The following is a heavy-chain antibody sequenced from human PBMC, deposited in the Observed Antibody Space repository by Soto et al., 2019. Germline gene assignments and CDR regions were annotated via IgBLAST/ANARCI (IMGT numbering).Heavy chain of an antibody. D-gene: IGHD6-13*01. V-gene: IGHV4-39*01. J-gene: IGHJ4*02. CDR2: IYYSGST. CDR1: GGSISSSSYY. CDR3: ARLAKSSSWYFDY. Sequence: SETLSLTCTVSGGSISSSSYYWGWIRQPPGKGLEWIGSIYYSGSTYYNPSLKSRVTISVDTSKNQFSLKLSSVTAADTAVYYCARLAKSSSWYFDYWGQGTLVTVSS.